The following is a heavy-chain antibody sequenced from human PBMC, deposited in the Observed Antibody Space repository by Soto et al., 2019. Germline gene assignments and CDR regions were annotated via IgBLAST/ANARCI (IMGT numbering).Heavy chain of an antibody. CDR3: ARFAARGVPNNWFDP. V-gene: IGHV5-10-1*01. J-gene: IGHJ5*02. D-gene: IGHD3-10*01. Sequence: EVQLVPSGAEVKKPGESLRISCKGSGYTFTNYWISWVRQMPGTGLQWMGTIDPSDSYTNYNPSFQGHVTISVDRSISTAFLQWSSLKASDSAIYYCARFAARGVPNNWFDPWGQGTLVTVTS. CDR1: GYTFTNYW. CDR2: IDPSDSYT.